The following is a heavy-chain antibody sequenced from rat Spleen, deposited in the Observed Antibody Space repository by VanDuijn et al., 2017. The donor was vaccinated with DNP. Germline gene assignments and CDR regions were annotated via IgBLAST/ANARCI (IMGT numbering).Heavy chain of an antibody. Sequence: EVQLVESGGGLVQPGRSLKLSCAASGFTFSSFPMAWVRQAPTKGLEWVATIIYDGSSTYYRDSVKGRFTISRDNAKGTLYLQMDSLRSEETATYYCAKAGGYSPWYFDYWGQGVMVTVSS. CDR1: GFTFSSFP. CDR2: IIYDGSST. J-gene: IGHJ2*01. D-gene: IGHD1-11*01. V-gene: IGHV5-7*01. CDR3: AKAGGYSPWYFDY.